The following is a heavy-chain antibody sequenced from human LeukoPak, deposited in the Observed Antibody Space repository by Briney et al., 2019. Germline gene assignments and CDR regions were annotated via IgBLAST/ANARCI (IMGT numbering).Heavy chain of an antibody. D-gene: IGHD5-12*01. V-gene: IGHV5-51*01. CDR2: LYPDDSET. CDR1: GYSHPTFR. J-gene: IGHJ4*01. Sequence: AGEAPMIYWQGPGYSHPTFRLGLVRQTPGKGLEWKWILYPDDSETTYSPSFQGQVTISADKSLRTAYLQWSSLKASDTAMYFCAMGYGDPLTSFDYWGHGTLVTVSS. CDR3: AMGYGDPLTSFDY.